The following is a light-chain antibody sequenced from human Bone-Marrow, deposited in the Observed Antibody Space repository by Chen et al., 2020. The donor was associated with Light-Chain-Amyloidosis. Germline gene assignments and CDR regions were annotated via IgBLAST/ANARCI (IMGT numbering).Light chain of an antibody. CDR3: QSADSSGTSEVI. J-gene: IGLJ2*01. Sequence: SYELTQPPSVSVSPGQTARITCYGDDLPTKYAYWYQQKPGQAPVLVIHRDTERPSGISERFSGSSAGTTATLTISGVQAEDEADYHCQSADSSGTSEVIFGGGTKLTVL. CDR1: DLPTKY. CDR2: RDT. V-gene: IGLV3-25*03.